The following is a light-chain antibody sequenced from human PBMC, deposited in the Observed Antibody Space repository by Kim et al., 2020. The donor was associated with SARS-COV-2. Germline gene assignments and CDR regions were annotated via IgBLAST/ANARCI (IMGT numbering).Light chain of an antibody. CDR3: QALDRSTAV. CDR1: TLGDKY. J-gene: IGLJ2*01. V-gene: IGLV3-1*01. Sequence: SGSPGQTVSITCSGDTLGDKYAFWYQQKPGHSPVLVIYQDNKRPSGIPERFSGSNSANTATLTISGTQAMDEADYYCQALDRSTAVFGGGTQLTVL. CDR2: QDN.